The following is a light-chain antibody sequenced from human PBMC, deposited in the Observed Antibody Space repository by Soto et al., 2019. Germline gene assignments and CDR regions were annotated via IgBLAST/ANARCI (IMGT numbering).Light chain of an antibody. J-gene: IGKJ1*01. CDR2: DAC. Sequence: EIQITKSTSTLSASVGDNVNITFGASQSISSWLAWYQQKPGKAPKLLIYDACSLESGVRSRFRGSECGTEFTLTISSLQPDDFATYYCQQYNSDWTFGQGTKVDIK. V-gene: IGKV1-5*01. CDR3: QQYNSDWT. CDR1: QSISSW.